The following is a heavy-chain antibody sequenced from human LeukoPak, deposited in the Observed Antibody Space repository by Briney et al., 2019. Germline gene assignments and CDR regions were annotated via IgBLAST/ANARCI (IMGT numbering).Heavy chain of an antibody. CDR3: SRGRMAKIVVVHSFSYGMDV. J-gene: IGHJ6*02. D-gene: IGHD3-22*01. V-gene: IGHV4-34*01. CDR1: VGSFTDYF. CDR2: INDYTGDS. Sequence: LGALSLTCVVFVGSFTDYFWSWIRPPLGKGLEWMWEINDYTGDSKYTQSLNSRVSISLEKSKNQLSLELRTVTAADTAVYYCSRGRMAKIVVVHSFSYGMDVWGQGTTVTVSS.